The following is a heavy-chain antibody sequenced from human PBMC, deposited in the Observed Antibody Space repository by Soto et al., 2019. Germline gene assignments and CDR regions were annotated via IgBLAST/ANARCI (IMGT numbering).Heavy chain of an antibody. CDR3: ARFSVTYYDSSGYFSRAWSWFDS. CDR2: INHSGST. CDR1: GGSFSGYY. Sequence: PSETLSLTCAVYGGSFSGYYWSWIRQPPGKGMEWIGEINHSGSTNYNPSLKSRVTISVDTSKNLFSLKLSSVTAADTSVYYCARFSVTYYDSSGYFSRAWSWFDSWGQGTLVTVSS. V-gene: IGHV4-34*01. J-gene: IGHJ5*01. D-gene: IGHD3-22*01.